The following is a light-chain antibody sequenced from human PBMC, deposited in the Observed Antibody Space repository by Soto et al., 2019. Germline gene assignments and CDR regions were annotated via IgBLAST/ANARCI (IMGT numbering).Light chain of an antibody. J-gene: IGLJ1*01. V-gene: IGLV2-14*01. CDR1: SSDVGGYNY. Sequence: QSALTQPTSVSGSPGQSITISCTGTSSDVGGYNYVSWYQQHPGKAPKPMIYEVSNRPSGVSNRFSGSKSGNTASLTISGLPAEDEADYYCSSYTSSTTYVFGTGTKVTVL. CDR3: SSYTSSTTYV. CDR2: EVS.